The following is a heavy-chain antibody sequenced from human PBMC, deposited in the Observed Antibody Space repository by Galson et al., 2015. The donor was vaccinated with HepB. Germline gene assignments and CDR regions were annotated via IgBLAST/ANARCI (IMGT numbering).Heavy chain of an antibody. V-gene: IGHV1-69*02. Sequence: SVKVSCKASGGTFSSYTISWVRQAPGQGLEWMGRIIPILGIANYAQKFQGRVTITADKSTSTAYMELSSLRSEDTAVYYCVAGYSSSWYLDYYYYYGMDVWGQGTTVTVSS. J-gene: IGHJ6*02. D-gene: IGHD6-13*01. CDR2: IIPILGIA. CDR1: GGTFSSYT. CDR3: VAGYSSSWYLDYYYYYGMDV.